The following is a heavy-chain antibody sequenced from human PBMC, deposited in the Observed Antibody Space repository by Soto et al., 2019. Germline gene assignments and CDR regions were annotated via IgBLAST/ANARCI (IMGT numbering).Heavy chain of an antibody. CDR3: AREDCASTTCWFPHSEY. J-gene: IGHJ4*02. CDR2: IKQDGSEK. D-gene: IGHD2-2*01. CDR1: GFTFSNYW. V-gene: IGHV3-7*01. Sequence: GGSLRLSCAASGFTFSNYWMNWVRQAPGKGLEWVANIKQDGSEKYYMDSVKGRFTISRDNAKNSLYLHMNSLRAEDTAVYYCAREDCASTTCWFPHSEYWGQGTLVTVSS.